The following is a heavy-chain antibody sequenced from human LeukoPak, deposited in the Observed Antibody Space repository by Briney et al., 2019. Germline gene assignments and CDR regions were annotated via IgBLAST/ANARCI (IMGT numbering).Heavy chain of an antibody. Sequence: GGSLRLYCAVSGITVSNYGMSWVRQAPGKGLEWVAGISGSGGSTNYADSVKGRFTISRDNPKNTLYLQMNSLRAEDTAVYFCAKRGVVIRVILVGFHKEAYCFDSWGQGALVTVSS. D-gene: IGHD3-22*01. CDR1: GITVSNYG. J-gene: IGHJ4*02. CDR3: AKRGVVIRVILVGFHKEAYCFDS. V-gene: IGHV3-23*01. CDR2: ISGSGGST.